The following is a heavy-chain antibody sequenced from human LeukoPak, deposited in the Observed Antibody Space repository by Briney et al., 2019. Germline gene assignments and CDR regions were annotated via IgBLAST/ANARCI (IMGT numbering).Heavy chain of an antibody. Sequence: GGSLRLSCAASGFTFSDYYMSWIRQAPGKGLEWVSYISTGSNNINYADSVKGRFTISRDNAKNSLYLQMNSLRAEDTAVYYCSRDRGWFRYDYWGQGSPVTVSS. J-gene: IGHJ4*02. V-gene: IGHV3-11*05. CDR1: GFTFSDYY. CDR3: SRDRGWFRYDY. CDR2: ISTGSNNI. D-gene: IGHD2-15*01.